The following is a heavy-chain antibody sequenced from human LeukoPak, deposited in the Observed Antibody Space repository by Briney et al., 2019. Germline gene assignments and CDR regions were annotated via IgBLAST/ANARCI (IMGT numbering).Heavy chain of an antibody. CDR3: ARDPEVEGGRRPFDY. Sequence: PSETLSLTCAVSGGSISSSNWWSRVRPPPGKGLEWIGEIYHSGSTNYNPSLKSRVTISVDKSKNQFSLKLSSVAAADTAAYYCARDPEVEGGRRPFDYWGQGTLVTVSS. J-gene: IGHJ4*02. CDR2: IYHSGST. V-gene: IGHV4-4*02. CDR1: GGSISSSNW. D-gene: IGHD2-15*01.